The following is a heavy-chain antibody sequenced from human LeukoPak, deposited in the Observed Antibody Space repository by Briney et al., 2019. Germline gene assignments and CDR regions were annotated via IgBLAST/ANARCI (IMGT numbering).Heavy chain of an antibody. CDR1: GFTFDDYA. CDR2: ISWNSGSI. CDR3: ARNLPAADY. J-gene: IGHJ4*02. D-gene: IGHD2-2*01. Sequence: GGSLRLSCAASGFTFDDYAMHWVRQAPGKGLEWVSGISWNSGSIGYADSVKGRFTISRDNAKNSLYLQMNSLRADDTAVYYCARNLPAADYWGQGTLVTVSS. V-gene: IGHV3-9*01.